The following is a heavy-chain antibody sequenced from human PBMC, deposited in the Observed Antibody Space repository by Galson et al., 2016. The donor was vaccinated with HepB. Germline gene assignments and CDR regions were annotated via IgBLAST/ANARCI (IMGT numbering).Heavy chain of an antibody. V-gene: IGHV3-74*01. J-gene: IGHJ3*02. D-gene: IGHD5-18*01. CDR3: AKSVGIQLWLDHAFDI. Sequence: SLRLSCAASGFTFSSYWMYWVRQAPGKGLVWVSRIDSDGITTAYADSVKGRFTIARDNSKNTLYVQMNSLRAEDTAVYYFAKSVGIQLWLDHAFDIWGQGTMVTVSS. CDR2: IDSDGITT. CDR1: GFTFSSYW.